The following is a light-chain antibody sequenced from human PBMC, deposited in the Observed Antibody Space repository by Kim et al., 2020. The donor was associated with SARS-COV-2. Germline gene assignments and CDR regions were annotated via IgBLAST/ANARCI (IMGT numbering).Light chain of an antibody. V-gene: IGKV1-5*03. Sequence: DIQMTQSPSTLSASVGDRVTITCRASHSINTWLAWYQQRPGKAPKVLLYEASTLESGVPSRFSGSGFGTEFTLTISSLQPDDFATYYCQHYNSYPVTFGGGTKVDIK. CDR1: HSINTW. CDR2: EAS. J-gene: IGKJ4*01. CDR3: QHYNSYPVT.